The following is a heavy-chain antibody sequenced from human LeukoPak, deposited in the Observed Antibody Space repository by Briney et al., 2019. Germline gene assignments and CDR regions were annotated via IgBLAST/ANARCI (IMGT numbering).Heavy chain of an antibody. CDR1: GGSFSGYY. CDR3: ARDVGGSRYGYRPTELYWYFDL. D-gene: IGHD5-18*01. J-gene: IGHJ2*01. CDR2: INHSGST. Sequence: PSETLFLTCAVYGGSFSGYYWSWIRQPPGKGLEWIGEINHSGSTNYNPSLKSRVTISVDTSKNQFSLKLSSVTAADTAVYYCARDVGGSRYGYRPTELYWYFDLWGRGTRVTVSS. V-gene: IGHV4-34*01.